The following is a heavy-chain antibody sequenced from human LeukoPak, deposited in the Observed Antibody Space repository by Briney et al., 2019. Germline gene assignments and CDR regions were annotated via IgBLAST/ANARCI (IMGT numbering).Heavy chain of an antibody. CDR2: INHSGST. CDR1: GGSISSYY. J-gene: IGHJ4*02. V-gene: IGHV4-34*01. D-gene: IGHD3-3*01. Sequence: KTSETLSLTCTVSGGSISSYYWSWIRQPPGKGLEWIGEINHSGSTNYNPSLKSRVTISVDTSKNQFSLKLSSVTAADTAVYYCARGLIRFWLTPYFNYWGQGTLVTVSS. CDR3: ARGLIRFWLTPYFNY.